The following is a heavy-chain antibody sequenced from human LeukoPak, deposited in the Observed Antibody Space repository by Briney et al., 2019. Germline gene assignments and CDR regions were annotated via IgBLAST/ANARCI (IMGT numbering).Heavy chain of an antibody. V-gene: IGHV4-4*09. CDR2: IYNGGNT. Sequence: SETLSLTCTVSGVSINTYYASWIRQAPGKGLQFIGFIYNGGNTNYNPSLKSRATISVDTSNNQFSLRLTSVTAADTAVYYCAAGPWELDFWGQGTLVTVSS. CDR1: GVSINTYY. CDR3: AAGPWELDF. D-gene: IGHD1-26*01. J-gene: IGHJ4*02.